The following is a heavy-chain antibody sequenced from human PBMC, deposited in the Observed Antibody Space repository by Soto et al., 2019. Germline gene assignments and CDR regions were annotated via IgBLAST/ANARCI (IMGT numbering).Heavy chain of an antibody. D-gene: IGHD2-8*01. J-gene: IGHJ4*02. CDR2: IYHSGSP. V-gene: IGHV4-38-2*01. CDR3: ARVNGYFDY. Sequence: SETLSLTCAVSCYSISSGNYWGWIRQPPGKDLEWIVSIYHSGSPYYNPSLKSRVTISVDTSNNQFSLKLSSVTAADTAVYCCARVNGYFDYWGQGALVTVSS. CDR1: CYSISSGNY.